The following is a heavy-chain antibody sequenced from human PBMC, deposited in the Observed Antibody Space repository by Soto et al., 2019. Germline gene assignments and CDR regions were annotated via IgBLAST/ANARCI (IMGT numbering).Heavy chain of an antibody. CDR1: GFTFSAYW. CDR2: ISDDGSTA. Sequence: LRLSCAVSGFTFSAYWMHWVRQVPGKGLTWVSRISDDGSTATYADSVKGRFVISRDNAKNSLYLEMNTLRVDDSGLYYCARGPRVSSTGTGAHWGRGTLVPVSS. V-gene: IGHV3-74*01. D-gene: IGHD1-1*01. J-gene: IGHJ4*02. CDR3: ARGPRVSSTGTGAH.